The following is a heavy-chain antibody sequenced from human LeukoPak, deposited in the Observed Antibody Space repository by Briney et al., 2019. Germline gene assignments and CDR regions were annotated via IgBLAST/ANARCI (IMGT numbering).Heavy chain of an antibody. CDR2: IYYTRNT. Sequence: SETLSLTCSVSGDSIGSGPYYWSWIRQSPGKGQEWIGTIYYTRNTYYNSSLKSRVTISIDTSKNQFSLKLSSVTAADTAIYYCARRDNSDSSGYFDHWGQGTLVTVSS. CDR1: GDSIGSGPYY. J-gene: IGHJ4*02. CDR3: ARRDNSDSSGYFDH. V-gene: IGHV4-39*01. D-gene: IGHD3-22*01.